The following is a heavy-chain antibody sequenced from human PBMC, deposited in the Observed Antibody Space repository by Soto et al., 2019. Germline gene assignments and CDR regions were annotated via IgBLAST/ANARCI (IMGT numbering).Heavy chain of an antibody. CDR2: ISRSSSYI. J-gene: IGHJ5*02. D-gene: IGHD3-3*01. V-gene: IGHV3-21*01. CDR3: ASVAPPYDFCSGYVGNCFDP. CDR1: GFTFSDYS. Sequence: EVQLVESGGGLVKPGGSLRLSCAASGFTFSDYSMNWVRQAPGKGLEWGSSISRSSSYIYYADSVKGRFTIPRDNAEKSLCLQVNSRRAEDTAVYYCASVAPPYDFCSGYVGNCFDPWGQGTLVTGSS.